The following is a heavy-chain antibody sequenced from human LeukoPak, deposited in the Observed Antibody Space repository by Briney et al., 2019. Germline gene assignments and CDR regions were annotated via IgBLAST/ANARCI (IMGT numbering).Heavy chain of an antibody. D-gene: IGHD2-8*01. CDR3: ARVYCPNGVCYNSRGWFDP. CDR1: GGSISSYY. CDR2: IFYSGST. J-gene: IGHJ5*02. V-gene: IGHV4-59*01. Sequence: SETLSLTCTVSGGSISSYYWSWIRQPPGKGLEWLGYIFYSGSTNYNPSLKSRVTISVDTSKNQFSLKLSSVTAADTAVYYCARVYCPNGVCYNSRGWFDPWGQGTLVTVSS.